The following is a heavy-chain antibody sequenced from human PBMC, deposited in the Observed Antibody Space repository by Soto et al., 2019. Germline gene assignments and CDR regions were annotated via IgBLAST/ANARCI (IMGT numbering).Heavy chain of an antibody. Sequence: GGSLRLSCAASGFTFSSYWMSWVRQAPGKGLEWVANIKQDGSEKYYVDSVKGRFTISRDNAKNSLYLQMNSLRAEDTAVYYCARMTTVTTRYYYYYGMDVWGQGTTVTVSS. J-gene: IGHJ6*02. CDR3: ARMTTVTTRYYYYYGMDV. CDR2: IKQDGSEK. D-gene: IGHD4-4*01. CDR1: GFTFSSYW. V-gene: IGHV3-7*01.